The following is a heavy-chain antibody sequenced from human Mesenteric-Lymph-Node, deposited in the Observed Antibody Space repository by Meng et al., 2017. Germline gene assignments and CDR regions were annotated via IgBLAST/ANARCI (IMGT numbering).Heavy chain of an antibody. CDR3: ARVRRELPEFDY. Sequence: ASVKVSCKTSGYTFTAYNMHWVRQAPGQGLEWMGRISPNSGGTNYAQKFQGRVTMTRDTSISTVDMKLSSLRSDDTAVYFCARVRRELPEFDYWGQGTLVTVSS. CDR1: GYTFTAYN. V-gene: IGHV1-2*06. J-gene: IGHJ4*02. D-gene: IGHD4-23*01. CDR2: ISPNSGGT.